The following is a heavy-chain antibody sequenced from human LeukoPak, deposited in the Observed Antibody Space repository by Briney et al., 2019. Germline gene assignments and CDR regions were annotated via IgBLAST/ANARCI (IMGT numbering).Heavy chain of an antibody. J-gene: IGHJ4*02. Sequence: PSETLSLTCAVYGGSFSGYYWSWIRQPPGKGLEWIGEINHSGSTNYNPSLKSRVTISVDTSKNQFSLKLSSVTAADTAVYYCAYSSSWYDIDYWGQGALVTVSS. D-gene: IGHD6-13*01. CDR2: INHSGST. V-gene: IGHV4-34*01. CDR1: GGSFSGYY. CDR3: AYSSSWYDIDY.